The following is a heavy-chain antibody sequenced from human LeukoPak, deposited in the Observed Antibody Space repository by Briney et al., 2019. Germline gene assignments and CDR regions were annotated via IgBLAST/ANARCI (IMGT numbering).Heavy chain of an antibody. J-gene: IGHJ5*02. D-gene: IGHD6-6*01. CDR1: GFTFSSYW. Sequence: PGGSLRLSCAASGFTFSSYWMSWVRQAPGKGLEWVSYISSSSSTIYYADSVKGRFTISRDNAKNSLYLQMNSLRAEDTAVYYCARELTSIAALWRWFDPWGQGTLVTVSS. CDR3: ARELTSIAALWRWFDP. CDR2: ISSSSSTI. V-gene: IGHV3-48*01.